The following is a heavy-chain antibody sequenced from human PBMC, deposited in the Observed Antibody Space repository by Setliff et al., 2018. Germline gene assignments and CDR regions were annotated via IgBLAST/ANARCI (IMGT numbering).Heavy chain of an antibody. CDR2: IYYSGST. Sequence: PSETLSLTCTVSGGSISSHYWSWIRQPPGKGLEWIGYIYYSGSTNYNPSLKSRVTISVDTSRNQVSLKLSSVTAADTAVYHCARTLLLSPYYFDYWGQGTLVTVSS. J-gene: IGHJ4*02. V-gene: IGHV4-59*08. CDR3: ARTLLLSPYYFDY. D-gene: IGHD2-21*01. CDR1: GGSISSHY.